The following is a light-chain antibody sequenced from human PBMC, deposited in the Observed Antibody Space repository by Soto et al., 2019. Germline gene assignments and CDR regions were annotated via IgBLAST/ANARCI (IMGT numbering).Light chain of an antibody. Sequence: EIVLTQCPATLSLSPGERATLSCGASQSVSSYLAWYQQKPGQAPRLLIYDASNRATGIPARFSGSGSGTDFTLTISSLEPEDFAVYYCQQRSNWPPGFGQGTRLEIK. CDR3: QQRSNWPPG. CDR2: DAS. CDR1: QSVSSY. J-gene: IGKJ5*01. V-gene: IGKV3-11*01.